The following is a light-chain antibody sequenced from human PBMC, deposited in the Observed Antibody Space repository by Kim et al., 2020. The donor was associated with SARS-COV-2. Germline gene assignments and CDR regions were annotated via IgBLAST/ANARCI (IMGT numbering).Light chain of an antibody. CDR1: SSDVGGYNY. CDR3: SSYTSSSTGVV. CDR2: DVS. V-gene: IGLV2-14*03. Sequence: QSALTQPASVSGSPGQSITISCTGTSSDVGGYNYVSWYQLHPGKAPKLMIYDVSNRPSGVSNRFSGSKSGNTASLTISGLQAEDEADYYCSSYTSSSTGVVFGGGTQLTVL. J-gene: IGLJ2*01.